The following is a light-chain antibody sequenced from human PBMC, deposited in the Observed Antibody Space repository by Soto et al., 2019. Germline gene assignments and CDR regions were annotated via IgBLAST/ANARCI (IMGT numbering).Light chain of an antibody. CDR1: QSVSSY. CDR3: QQRRNWPPIT. Sequence: EIVLTQSPATLSLSPGERATLSCRASQSVSSYLAWYQQKPGQAPRLLIYDASNRATGIPARFSGSGSGTDFTLTISSLEPEDFAVYYCQQRRNWPPITLGPGTKVDIK. CDR2: DAS. J-gene: IGKJ3*01. V-gene: IGKV3-11*01.